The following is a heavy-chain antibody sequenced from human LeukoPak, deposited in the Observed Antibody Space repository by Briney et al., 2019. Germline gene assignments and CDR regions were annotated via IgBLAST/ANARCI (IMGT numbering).Heavy chain of an antibody. CDR1: GFTFSSYW. J-gene: IGHJ4*02. CDR2: IKQDGSEY. D-gene: IGHD3-3*01. V-gene: IGHV3-7*01. CDR3: ARDGGDFDY. Sequence: GGSLRLSCVASGFTFSSYWMSWVRQAPGKGLEWVANIKQDGSEYSYVDSVKGRFTISRDGAKNSLYLQMNSLRAEDTAVYYCARDGGDFDYWGQGTLVTVSS.